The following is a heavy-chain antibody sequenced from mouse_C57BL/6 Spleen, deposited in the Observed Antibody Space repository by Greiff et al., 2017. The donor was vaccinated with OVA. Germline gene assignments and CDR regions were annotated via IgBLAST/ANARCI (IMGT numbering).Heavy chain of an antibody. D-gene: IGHD3-3*01. V-gene: IGHV5-17*01. CDR1: GFTFSDYG. Sequence: EVQGVESGGGLVKPGGSLKLSCAASGFTFSDYGMHWVRQAPEKGLEWVAYISSGSSTIYYADTVKGRFTISRDNAKNTLFLQMTSLRSEDTAMYYCARGTPCAYWGQGTLVTVSA. CDR3: ARGTPCAY. CDR2: ISSGSSTI. J-gene: IGHJ3*01.